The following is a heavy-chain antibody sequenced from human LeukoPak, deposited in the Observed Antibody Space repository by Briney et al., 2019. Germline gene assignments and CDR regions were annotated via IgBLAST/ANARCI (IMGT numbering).Heavy chain of an antibody. D-gene: IGHD6-13*01. CDR1: GFTFDDYA. V-gene: IGHV3-43*02. CDR3: AKDIGKGSSWYYFDY. J-gene: IGHJ4*02. Sequence: GGSLRLSCAASGFTFDDYAMHWVRQAPGKGLEWVSLIGGDGGSTYYADSMKGRFTISRDNSKNSLYLQMNSLRTEDTALYYCAKDIGKGSSWYYFDYWGQGTLVTVSS. CDR2: IGGDGGST.